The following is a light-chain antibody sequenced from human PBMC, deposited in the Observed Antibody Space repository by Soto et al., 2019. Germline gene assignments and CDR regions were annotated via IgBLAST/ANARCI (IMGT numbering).Light chain of an antibody. CDR2: EVS. V-gene: IGLV2-8*01. Sequence: QSVLAQPPSASGSPGQSVTISCTGTSSDVGAYNYVSWYQQRPGKVPKLIIYEVSKRPSGVPDRFSGSKSGNTASLTVSGLQAEDEADYYCSSYAGSNNYVFGTGTKVTVL. J-gene: IGLJ1*01. CDR3: SSYAGSNNYV. CDR1: SSDVGAYNY.